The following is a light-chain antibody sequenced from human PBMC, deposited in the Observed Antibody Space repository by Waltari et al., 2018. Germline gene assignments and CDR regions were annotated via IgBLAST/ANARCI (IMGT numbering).Light chain of an antibody. CDR1: SSDVGGYNY. CDR2: EVS. Sequence: QSALTQPASVSGSPGQSITISCTGTSSDVGGYNYVSWYQQHPGKAPKLMIYEVSNRPSGVSNRFSGSKSGNTASLTISGLQAEDEADYYFSSYTSSSIYVLFGGGTKLTVL. V-gene: IGLV2-14*01. CDR3: SSYTSSSIYVL. J-gene: IGLJ2*01.